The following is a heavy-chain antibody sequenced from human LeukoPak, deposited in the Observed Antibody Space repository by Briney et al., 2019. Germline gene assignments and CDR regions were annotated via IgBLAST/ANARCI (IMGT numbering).Heavy chain of an antibody. CDR3: AKAPVTTCRGAFCYPFDY. V-gene: IGHV3-23*01. J-gene: IGHJ4*02. CDR2: ISPRGDIK. CDR1: GFFFSTHG. Sequence: GGTLRLSCAASGFFFSTHGMNWVRQAPGKGLEWVSGISPRGDIKYYADSVKGRFTISRDSSKNTLFLQMNRLRPEDAAVYYCAKAPVTTCRGAFCYPFDYWGLGTLVTVSS. D-gene: IGHD3-3*02.